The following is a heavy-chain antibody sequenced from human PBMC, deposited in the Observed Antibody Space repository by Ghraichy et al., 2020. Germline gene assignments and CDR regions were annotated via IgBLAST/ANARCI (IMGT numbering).Heavy chain of an antibody. V-gene: IGHV3-23*01. CDR3: AKAGVQDRYYYYYMDV. Sequence: GGSLRLSCAASGFTFSSYAMSWVRQAPGKGLEWVSAISGSGGSTYYADSVKGRFTISRDNSKNTLYLQMNSLRAEDTAVYYCAKAGVQDRYYYYYMDVWGKGTTVTVSS. J-gene: IGHJ6*03. CDR2: ISGSGGST. CDR1: GFTFSSYA. D-gene: IGHD3-10*01.